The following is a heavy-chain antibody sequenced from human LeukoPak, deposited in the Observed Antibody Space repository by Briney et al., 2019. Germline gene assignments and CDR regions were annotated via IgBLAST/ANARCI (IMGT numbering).Heavy chain of an antibody. CDR2: IYQSGRT. V-gene: IGHV4-4*02. CDR3: ARRPHYDILTGYYTPFDY. J-gene: IGHJ4*02. D-gene: IGHD3-9*01. Sequence: SETLSLTCPVSGGSISSSNWWGWVRQPPGKGLEWIGEIYQSGRTNYNPSLKSGVTISVDKSKTQFSLKLSSVTAADTAVYFCARRPHYDILTGYYTPFDYWGQGTLVTVSS. CDR1: GGSISSSNW.